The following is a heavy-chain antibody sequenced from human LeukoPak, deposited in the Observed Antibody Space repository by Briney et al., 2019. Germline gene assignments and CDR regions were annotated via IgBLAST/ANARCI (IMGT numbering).Heavy chain of an antibody. CDR3: ARAQDPYYYYYMDV. D-gene: IGHD2-15*01. CDR1: GGTFSSNA. J-gene: IGHJ6*03. V-gene: IGHV1-69*06. CDR2: IIPIFGTA. Sequence: GASVKVSCKASGGTFSSNAISWVRQAPGQGLEWMGGIIPIFGTANYAQKFQGRVTITADKSTSTAYMELSSLRSEDTAVYYCARAQDPYYYYYMDVWGKGTTVTVSS.